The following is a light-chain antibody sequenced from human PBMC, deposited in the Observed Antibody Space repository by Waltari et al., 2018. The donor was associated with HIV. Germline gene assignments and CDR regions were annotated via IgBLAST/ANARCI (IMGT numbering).Light chain of an antibody. Sequence: DIAMIQSPDSLAFSLGEPAPISCRSSQSLLHSNGHNYLDCYIQRPGQAPELLIYLGSLRAPGVPSRIVGSGSGTEFTLKISKVEAEDVGVYYCMPGQQTQVFGQGTKVEVK. CDR3: MPGQQTQV. CDR2: LGS. J-gene: IGKJ1*01. CDR1: QSLLHSNGHNY. V-gene: IGKV2-28*01.